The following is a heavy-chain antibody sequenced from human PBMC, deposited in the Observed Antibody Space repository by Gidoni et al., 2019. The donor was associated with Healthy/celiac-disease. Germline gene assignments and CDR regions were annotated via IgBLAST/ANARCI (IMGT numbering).Heavy chain of an antibody. V-gene: IGHV3-30-3*01. D-gene: IGHD3-22*01. J-gene: IGHJ4*02. CDR1: GFTFRSYA. CDR3: ARDPRYYYDSSGYLRNDPYFDY. Sequence: QVQLVESGGGVVQPGRSLRRSCAASGFTFRSYAMHWVRQAPGKGLEWVAVISYDGSNKYYADSVKGRFTISRDNSKNTLYLQMNSLRAEDTAVYYCARDPRYYYDSSGYLRNDPYFDYWGQGTLVTVSS. CDR2: ISYDGSNK.